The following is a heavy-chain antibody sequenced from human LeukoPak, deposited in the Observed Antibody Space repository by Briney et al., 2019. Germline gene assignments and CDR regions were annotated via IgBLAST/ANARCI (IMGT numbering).Heavy chain of an antibody. CDR2: ISSSSSYI. J-gene: IGHJ3*02. CDR3: ARDIGIAAAGTGDDAFDI. D-gene: IGHD6-13*01. V-gene: IGHV3-21*01. Sequence: WXXQAPGKGLEWVSSISSSSSYIYYADSVKGRFTISRDNAKNSLYLQMNSLRAEDTAVYYCARDIGIAAAGTGDDAFDIWGQGTMVTVSS.